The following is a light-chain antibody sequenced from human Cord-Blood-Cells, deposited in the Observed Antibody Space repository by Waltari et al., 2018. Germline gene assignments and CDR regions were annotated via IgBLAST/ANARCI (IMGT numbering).Light chain of an antibody. CDR2: EVS. Sequence: QSALTQPASLSGSPGPSITISCTGTSSAVGSYNLVSWYQQHPGKAPKLMIYEVSKRPSGVSNRFSGSKSGNTASLTISGLQAEDEADYYCCSYAGSSTWVFGGGTKLTVL. CDR3: CSYAGSSTWV. J-gene: IGLJ3*02. CDR1: SSAVGSYNL. V-gene: IGLV2-23*02.